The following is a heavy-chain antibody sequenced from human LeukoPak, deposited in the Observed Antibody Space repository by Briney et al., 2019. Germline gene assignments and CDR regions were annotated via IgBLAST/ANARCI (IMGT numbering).Heavy chain of an antibody. D-gene: IGHD6-19*01. Sequence: GGSLRLSCAASGFTFSSYWMSWVRQAPGKGLEWVANIKQDGSEKYYVDSVKGRFTISRDNAKNSLYLQMNSLRAEDTAVYYCARGSASGWYECDYWGQGTLVTVSS. CDR2: IKQDGSEK. V-gene: IGHV3-7*01. CDR1: GFTFSSYW. J-gene: IGHJ4*02. CDR3: ARGSASGWYECDY.